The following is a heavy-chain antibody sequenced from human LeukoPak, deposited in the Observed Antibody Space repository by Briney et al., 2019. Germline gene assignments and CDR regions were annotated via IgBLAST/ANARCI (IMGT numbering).Heavy chain of an antibody. D-gene: IGHD4-17*01. CDR3: ARSYGDYSDYYFYMDV. CDR1: GFSFSYYE. CDR2: INTDGSTI. Sequence: GGSLRLSCAASGFSFSYYEMNWVRQAPGKGLEWVSYINTDGSTIYEADSVKGRFTISRDNAKNSLYLQMNSLRVEDTAVYYCARSYGDYSDYYFYMDVWGKGTTVTVSS. J-gene: IGHJ6*03. V-gene: IGHV3-48*03.